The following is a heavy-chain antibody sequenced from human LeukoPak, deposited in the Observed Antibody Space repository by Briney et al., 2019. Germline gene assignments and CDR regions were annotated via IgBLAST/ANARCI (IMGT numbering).Heavy chain of an antibody. CDR2: IIPIFGTA. D-gene: IGHD4-17*01. CDR1: GGTFSSYA. CDR3: ARTDYGDQNWFDP. J-gene: IGHJ5*02. Sequence: SVKVSCKASGGTFSSYAISWVRQAPGQGLEWMGGIIPIFGTANYAQKFQGRVTITADESTSTAYMELSSLRSEDTAVYYCARTDYGDQNWFDPWGQGTPVTVSS. V-gene: IGHV1-69*01.